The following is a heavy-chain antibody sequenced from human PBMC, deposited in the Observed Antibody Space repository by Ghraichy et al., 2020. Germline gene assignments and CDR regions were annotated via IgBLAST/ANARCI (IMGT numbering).Heavy chain of an antibody. CDR3: ARESCSGGSCWFDP. Sequence: GSLRLSCAASGFTFSIYSMNWVRQAPGKGLEWVSSISSSSSYIYYADSLKGRFTISRDNAKNSLYLQMNSLRAEDTAVYYCARESCSGGSCWFDPWGQGTLVTVSS. J-gene: IGHJ5*02. CDR1: GFTFSIYS. CDR2: ISSSSSYI. D-gene: IGHD2-15*01. V-gene: IGHV3-21*01.